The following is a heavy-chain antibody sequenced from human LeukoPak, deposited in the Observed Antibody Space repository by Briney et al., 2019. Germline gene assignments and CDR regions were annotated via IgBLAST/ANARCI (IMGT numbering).Heavy chain of an antibody. D-gene: IGHD4-17*01. V-gene: IGHV4-30-2*05. CDR3: ASYGENAFDI. CDR2: IYHSGST. CDR1: GGSISSGGYS. J-gene: IGHJ3*02. Sequence: PSETLSLTCAVSGGSISSGGYSWSWIRQPPGKGLEWIGYIYHSGSTYYNPSLKSRVTISVDTSKNQFSLKLSSVTAADTAVYYCASYGENAFDIWGQGTMVTVSS.